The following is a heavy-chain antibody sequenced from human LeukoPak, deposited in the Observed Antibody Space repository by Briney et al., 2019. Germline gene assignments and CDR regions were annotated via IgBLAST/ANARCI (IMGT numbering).Heavy chain of an antibody. CDR1: GGSISSYY. V-gene: IGHV4-59*12. D-gene: IGHD6-6*01. Sequence: SETLSLTCTVSGGSISSYYWSWIRQPPGKGLEWIGYIYYSGSTNYNPSLKSRVTISVDTSKNQFSLKLSSVTAADTAVYYCARDPSSGSFGPWGQGTLVTVSS. CDR3: ARDPSSGSFGP. J-gene: IGHJ5*02. CDR2: IYYSGST.